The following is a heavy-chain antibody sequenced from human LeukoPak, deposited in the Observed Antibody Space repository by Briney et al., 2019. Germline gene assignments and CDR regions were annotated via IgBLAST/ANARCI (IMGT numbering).Heavy chain of an antibody. CDR3: ASLTTAEAFDI. Sequence: SETLSLTCTVSGGSISSSSYYWGWIRQPPGKGLEWIGSIYYSGSTYYNPSLKSRVTISVDTSKNQFSLKLSSVTAADTAVYYCASLTTAEAFDIWAKGQWSPSLQ. V-gene: IGHV4-39*07. D-gene: IGHD3-22*01. J-gene: IGHJ3*02. CDR1: GGSISSSSYY. CDR2: IYYSGST.